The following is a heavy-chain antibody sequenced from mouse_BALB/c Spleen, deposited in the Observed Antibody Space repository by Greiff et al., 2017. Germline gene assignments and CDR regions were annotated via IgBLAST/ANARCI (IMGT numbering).Heavy chain of an antibody. Sequence: EVKLMESGPGLVKPSQSLSLTCTVTGYSITSDYAWNWIRQFPGNKLEWMGYISYSGSTSYNPSLKSRISITRDTSKNQFFLQLNSVTTEDTATYYCARRGNYVLYSMDYWGQGTSVTVSS. D-gene: IGHD2-1*01. CDR3: ARRGNYVLYSMDY. CDR2: ISYSGST. J-gene: IGHJ4*01. CDR1: GYSITSDYA. V-gene: IGHV3-2*02.